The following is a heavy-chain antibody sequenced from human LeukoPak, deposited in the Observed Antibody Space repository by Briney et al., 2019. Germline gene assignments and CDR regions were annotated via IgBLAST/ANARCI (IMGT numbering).Heavy chain of an antibody. CDR1: GYTFTSYG. V-gene: IGHV1-18*01. CDR3: ARGCSSTSCYNVWYYGMDV. D-gene: IGHD2-2*02. Sequence: ASVKVSCKASGYTFTSYGVSWVRQAPGQGLEWVGWISAYNGNTNYAQKLQGRVTMTTDTSTSTAYMELRSLRSDDTAVYYCARGCSSTSCYNVWYYGMDVWGQGTTVTVSS. J-gene: IGHJ6*02. CDR2: ISAYNGNT.